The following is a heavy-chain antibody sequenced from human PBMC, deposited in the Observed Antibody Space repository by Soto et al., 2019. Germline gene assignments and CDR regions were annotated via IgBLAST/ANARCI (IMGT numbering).Heavy chain of an antibody. CDR1: GGSFSGYY. V-gene: IGHV4-34*01. J-gene: IGHJ4*02. D-gene: IGHD5-18*01. CDR2: SNHVGNT. Sequence: QVQLQQWGAGLLKPSETLSLTCAVYGGSFSGYYWSWIRQPPGKGLEWIGESNHVGNTNYNPSLKSRVTMSVDQSKNQFSLRLSSVNAADTAVYYCVRVLIAGVTTDWGQGTLVLVSS. CDR3: VRVLIAGVTTD.